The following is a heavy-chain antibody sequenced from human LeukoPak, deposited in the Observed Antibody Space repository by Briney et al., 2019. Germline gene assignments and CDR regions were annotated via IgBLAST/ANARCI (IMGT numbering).Heavy chain of an antibody. CDR1: GFSFSSYA. CDR2: ISYDGSNK. J-gene: IGHJ6*02. D-gene: IGHD2-2*01. CDR3: AKDIPRLGYCSSTSCSTSMDV. Sequence: GGSLRLSCAASGFSFSSYAMTWVRQAPGKGLEWVAVISYDGSNKYYADSVKGRFTISRDNSKNTLYLQMNSLRAEDTAVYYCAKDIPRLGYCSSTSCSTSMDVWGQGTTVTVSS. V-gene: IGHV3-30*18.